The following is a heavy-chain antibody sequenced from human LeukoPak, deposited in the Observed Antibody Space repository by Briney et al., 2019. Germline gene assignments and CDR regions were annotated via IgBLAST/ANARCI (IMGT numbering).Heavy chain of an antibody. CDR1: GFSLSTSGVG. Sequence: SGPTLVKPTQTLTLTCTFSGFSLSTSGVGVSWIRQPPGKALEWLALIYWNDDKRYSPSLKSRLTITKDTSKNQVVLTMTNMDPVDTATYYCANVYCSSTSCSKAHLNWFDPWGQGTLVTVSS. CDR3: ANVYCSSTSCSKAHLNWFDP. J-gene: IGHJ5*02. CDR2: IYWNDDK. V-gene: IGHV2-5*01. D-gene: IGHD2-2*01.